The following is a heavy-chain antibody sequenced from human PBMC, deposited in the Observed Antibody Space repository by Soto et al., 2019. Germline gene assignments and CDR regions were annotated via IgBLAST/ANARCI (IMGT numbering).Heavy chain of an antibody. V-gene: IGHV3-23*01. CDR2: ISGSRGST. CDR3: VSPHSESSNAFDL. Sequence: PGGSLRLSCAASGFTFSTYAMSWVRQAPGKGLEWVSAISGSRGSTYYADSVRGRFTISRDNSKTAVYLEMNDLRLDDTATYYCVSPHSESSNAFDLWGQGTLVTVSS. CDR1: GFTFSTYA. D-gene: IGHD3-10*01. J-gene: IGHJ5*02.